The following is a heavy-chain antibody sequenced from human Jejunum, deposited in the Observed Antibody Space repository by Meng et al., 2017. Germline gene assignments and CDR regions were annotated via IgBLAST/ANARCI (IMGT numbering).Heavy chain of an antibody. CDR1: GGSFNNYA. CDR2: IIPIFGTA. CDR3: APSPRRSSPDIVMVAVVILRDYYYGMDV. J-gene: IGHJ6*02. V-gene: IGHV1-69*13. Sequence: SVKVSCKASGGSFNNYAISWVRQAPGQGLEWMVGIIPIFGTADSAQKFQGRVTITADESTSTAFMELSSLRSEDTAVYYCAPSPRRSSPDIVMVAVVILRDYYYGMDVWGQGTTVTVSS. D-gene: IGHD2-15*01.